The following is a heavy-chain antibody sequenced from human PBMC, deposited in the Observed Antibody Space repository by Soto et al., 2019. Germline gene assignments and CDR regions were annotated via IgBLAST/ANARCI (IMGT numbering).Heavy chain of an antibody. CDR3: ARVGPYYESSGYYYFDY. Sequence: ASVKVSCKASGYTFTSYYMHWVRQAPGQGLEWMGIINPDGGSTSCAQKFQGRVTVTRDTPTTTVYMELSSLRSEDTAVYYCARVGPYYESSGYYYFDYWGQGTPVTVSS. J-gene: IGHJ4*02. CDR1: GYTFTSYY. V-gene: IGHV1-46*01. CDR2: INPDGGST. D-gene: IGHD3-22*01.